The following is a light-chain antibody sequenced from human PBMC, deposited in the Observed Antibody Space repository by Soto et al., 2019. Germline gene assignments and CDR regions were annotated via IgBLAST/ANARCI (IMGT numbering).Light chain of an antibody. Sequence: PGTLSLSPGERATLSCRASQSVSSSYLAWYQQKPGQAPRLLIYGASSRATGIPDRFSGSGSGTDFTLTISRLEPEDFAVYYCQQYGSSLFTFGPGTKVDIK. V-gene: IGKV3-20*01. CDR1: QSVSSSY. CDR3: QQYGSSLFT. CDR2: GAS. J-gene: IGKJ3*01.